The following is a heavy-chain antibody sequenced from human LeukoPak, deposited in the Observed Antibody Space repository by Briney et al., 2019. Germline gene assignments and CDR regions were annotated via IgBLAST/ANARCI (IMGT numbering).Heavy chain of an antibody. J-gene: IGHJ3*02. CDR2: IYPDDSDT. D-gene: IGHD6-13*01. CDR1: GYKFTDYW. Sequence: GESLKISCRGYGYKFTDYWIAWVRQMPGKGLEWMGVIYPDDSDTTYSPSFQGQVTMSVDKSITTAYLHWNTLRASDTAIYCATLLHSSSYVIWGQGTMITVSS. CDR3: ATLLHSSSYVI. V-gene: IGHV5-51*01.